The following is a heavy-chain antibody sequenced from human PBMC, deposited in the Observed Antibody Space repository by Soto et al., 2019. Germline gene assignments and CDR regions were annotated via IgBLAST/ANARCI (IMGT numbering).Heavy chain of an antibody. CDR1: GGTFSSYA. J-gene: IGHJ6*02. V-gene: IGHV1-69*01. Sequence: QVQLVQSGAEVKKPGSSVKVSCKASGGTFSSYAISWVRQAPGQGLEWMGGIIPIFGTANYAQKLQGRVTITADESTSTAYMELSSLRSEDTAVYYCARDGGSSSSFHLYYYYYGMDVWGQGTTVTVSS. D-gene: IGHD6-13*01. CDR3: ARDGGSSSSFHLYYYYYGMDV. CDR2: IIPIFGTA.